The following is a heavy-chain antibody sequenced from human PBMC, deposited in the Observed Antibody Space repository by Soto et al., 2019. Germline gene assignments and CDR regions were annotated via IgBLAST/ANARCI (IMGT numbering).Heavy chain of an antibody. D-gene: IGHD3-22*01. J-gene: IGHJ2*01. Sequence: QVQLVQSGAEVKKPGSSVKVSCKASGGTFSSYAISWVRQAPGQGLEWMGGIIPIFGTANYAQKFQGRVTITAEESTSTAYMELSSLRSEDTAVYYCARVGHYDSGGYEVAASWYFDLWGRGTLVTVSS. CDR2: IIPIFGTA. CDR3: ARVGHYDSGGYEVAASWYFDL. V-gene: IGHV1-69*12. CDR1: GGTFSSYA.